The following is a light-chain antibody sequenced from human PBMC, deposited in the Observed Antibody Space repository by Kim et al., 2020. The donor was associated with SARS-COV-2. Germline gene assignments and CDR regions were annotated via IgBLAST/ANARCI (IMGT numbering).Light chain of an antibody. CDR3: QVWDSSSDHRVV. CDR2: YDS. V-gene: IGLV3-21*04. Sequence: PGEPARVSVGANGSGSKMAPRYQRTSGQAPSLVLYYDSGRPSGIPERFSGSNSGNTATLTISRVEAGDEADYYCQVWDSSSDHRVVFGGGTKVTVL. CDR1: GSGSKM. J-gene: IGLJ2*01.